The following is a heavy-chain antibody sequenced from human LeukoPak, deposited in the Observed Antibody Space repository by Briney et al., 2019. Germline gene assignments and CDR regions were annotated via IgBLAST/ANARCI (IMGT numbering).Heavy chain of an antibody. CDR2: INHSGST. J-gene: IGHJ4*02. Sequence: SETLSLTCAVYGGSFSGYYWSWIRQPPGKGLEWIGEINHSGSTNYNPSLESRVTISVDTSKNQFSLKLSSVTAADTAVYYCARQLDYGGNSGEVYWGQGTLVTVSS. CDR3: ARQLDYGGNSGEVY. V-gene: IGHV4-34*01. D-gene: IGHD4-23*01. CDR1: GGSFSGYY.